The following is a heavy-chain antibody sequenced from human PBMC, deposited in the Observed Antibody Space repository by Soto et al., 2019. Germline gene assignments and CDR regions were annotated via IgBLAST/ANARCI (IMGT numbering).Heavy chain of an antibody. CDR3: ARDSGVAVAYAFDF. J-gene: IGHJ3*01. CDR2: VNVGNDYT. CDR1: GYSFSDYV. D-gene: IGHD6-19*01. V-gene: IGHV1-3*01. Sequence: QVQLVQSGAEVKKPGASVKVSCKASGYSFSDYVVHWVRQAPGQRPEWMGWVNVGNDYTFYSQRLQGRVTVTTDTSARMVYMKLRRPRPKATGVYYSARDSGVAVAYAFDFWGPRTRVPFSS.